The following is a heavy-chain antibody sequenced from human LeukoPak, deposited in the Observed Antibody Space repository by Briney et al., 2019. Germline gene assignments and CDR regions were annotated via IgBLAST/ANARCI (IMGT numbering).Heavy chain of an antibody. J-gene: IGHJ4*02. CDR1: GYTFTGYY. D-gene: IGHD2-2*02. Sequence: ASVRVSCKTSGYTFTGYYLHWVRQAPGQRPEWMGRIDPDSGGTHYGQKFHGRVTVTRDTSITTVYMELSGLTSDDTAVYYCARVPGPYTTSRFGFWGQGTLVTVSS. CDR3: ARVPGPYTTSRFGF. V-gene: IGHV1-2*02. CDR2: IDPDSGGT.